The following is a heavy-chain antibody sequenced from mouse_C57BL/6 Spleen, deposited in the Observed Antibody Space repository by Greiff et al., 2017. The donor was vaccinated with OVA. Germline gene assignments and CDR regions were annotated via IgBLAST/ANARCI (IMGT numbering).Heavy chain of an antibody. J-gene: IGHJ2*01. Sequence: EVKLMESGGGLVKPGGSLKLSCAASGFTFSSYAMSWVRQTPEKRLEWVATISDGGSYTYYPDNVKGRFPISRDNAKNNLYLQMSHLKSEDTAMYYCARDAAGGVVARDYFDYWGQGTTLTVSS. CDR3: ARDAAGGVVARDYFDY. D-gene: IGHD1-1*01. CDR2: ISDGGSYT. CDR1: GFTFSSYA. V-gene: IGHV5-4*01.